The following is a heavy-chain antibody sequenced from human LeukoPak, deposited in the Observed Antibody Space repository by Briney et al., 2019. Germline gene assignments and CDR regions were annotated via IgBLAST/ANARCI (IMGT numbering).Heavy chain of an antibody. V-gene: IGHV3-21*01. CDR3: ARDSRGYSYGGYYYYYMDV. J-gene: IGHJ6*03. CDR2: ISSSSSYI. Sequence: PGGSLRLSCAASGFTFSSYSMNWVRQAPGKGLEWVSSISSSSSYIYYADSVKGRFTISRDNAKNSLYLQMNSLRAEDTAVYYCARDSRGYSYGGYYYYYMDVWGKGTTVTVSS. CDR1: GFTFSSYS. D-gene: IGHD5-18*01.